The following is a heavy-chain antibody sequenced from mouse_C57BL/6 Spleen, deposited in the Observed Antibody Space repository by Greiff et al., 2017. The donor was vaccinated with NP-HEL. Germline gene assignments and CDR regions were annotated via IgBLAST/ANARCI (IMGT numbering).Heavy chain of an antibody. D-gene: IGHD2-5*01. CDR1: GFTFSSYA. CDR2: ISDGGSYT. CDR3: ARSIYSNYEDYFDY. J-gene: IGHJ2*01. Sequence: VKLVESGGGLVKPGGSLKLSCAASGFTFSSYAMSWVRQTPEKRLEWVATISDGGSYTYYPDNVKGRFTISRDNAKNNLYLQMSHLKSEDTAMYYCARSIYSNYEDYFDYWGQGTTLTVSS. V-gene: IGHV5-4*03.